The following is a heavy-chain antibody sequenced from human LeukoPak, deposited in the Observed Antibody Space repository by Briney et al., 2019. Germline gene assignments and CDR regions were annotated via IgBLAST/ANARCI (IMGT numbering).Heavy chain of an antibody. CDR1: GFTFSSCA. CDR2: ISGSGGST. Sequence: PGGSLRLSCAASGFTFSSCAMTWVRQAPGKGLEWVSAISGSGGSTYYADSVKGRFTISRDNSKNTLYLQMNSLRAEDTAVYYCARPHEYYYDSSGYDYWGQGTLVTVSS. CDR3: ARPHEYYYDSSGYDY. D-gene: IGHD3-22*01. J-gene: IGHJ4*02. V-gene: IGHV3-23*01.